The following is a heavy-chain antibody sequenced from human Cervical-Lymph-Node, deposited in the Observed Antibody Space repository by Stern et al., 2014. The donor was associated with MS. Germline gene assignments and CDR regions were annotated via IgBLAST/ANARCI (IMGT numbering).Heavy chain of an antibody. J-gene: IGHJ6*02. CDR2: IVPLVGKA. D-gene: IGHD4-17*01. CDR3: ASPLTATSVPFGYYGMDV. Sequence: MQLVESGAEVKKPGSSVKVSCKASGGTFSNYATRWVRQAPGQGLEWMGGIVPLVGKANYAHKFQGRVTITADQSTNTADMDLSSLRSEDTAVYYCASPLTATSVPFGYYGMDVWGQGTTVTVS. CDR1: GGTFSNYA. V-gene: IGHV1-69*01.